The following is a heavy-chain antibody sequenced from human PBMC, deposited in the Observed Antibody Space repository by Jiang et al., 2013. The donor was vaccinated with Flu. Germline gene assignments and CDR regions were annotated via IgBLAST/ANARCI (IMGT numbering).Heavy chain of an antibody. J-gene: IGHJ6*02. CDR1: GFTFSSYW. V-gene: IGHV3-74*01. Sequence: VQLVESGGGLVQPGGSLRLSCAASGFTFSSYWMHWVRQAPGKGLVWVSRINSDGSSTSYADSVKGRFTISRDNAKNTLYLQMNSLRAEDTAVYYCARDQVGAYYDSSGYYLYYYYGMDVWGQGTTVTVS. CDR3: ARDQVGAYYDSSGYYLYYYYGMDV. CDR2: INSDGSST. D-gene: IGHD3-22*01.